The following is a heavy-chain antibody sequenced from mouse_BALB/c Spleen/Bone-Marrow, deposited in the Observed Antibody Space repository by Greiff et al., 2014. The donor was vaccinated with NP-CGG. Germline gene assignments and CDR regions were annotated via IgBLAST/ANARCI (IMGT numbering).Heavy chain of an antibody. J-gene: IGHJ4*01. CDR3: ARAPSMDY. V-gene: IGHV1S33*01. CDR2: IYPGDGSS. Sequence: SGPELVKPGALVKISCKASGYTFTSYDINWVKQRPGQGLEWIGWIYPGDGSSKYNEKFKGKATLTADKSSSTAYMQLSSLTSENPAVYFCARAPSMDYWGQGTSVTVSS. D-gene: IGHD1-3*01. CDR1: GYTFTSYD.